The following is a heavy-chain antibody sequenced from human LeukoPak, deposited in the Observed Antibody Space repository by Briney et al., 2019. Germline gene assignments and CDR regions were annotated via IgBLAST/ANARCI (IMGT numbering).Heavy chain of an antibody. Sequence: GGSLRLSCAASGFTFSSYSMNWVRQAPGKGLEWDSSISSSSSYIYYADSVKGRFTISRDNAKNSLYLQMNSLRAEDTAVYYCARDSHSGTYYFDYWGQGTLVTVSS. CDR1: GFTFSSYS. D-gene: IGHD3-10*01. CDR2: ISSSSSYI. CDR3: ARDSHSGTYYFDY. V-gene: IGHV3-21*01. J-gene: IGHJ4*02.